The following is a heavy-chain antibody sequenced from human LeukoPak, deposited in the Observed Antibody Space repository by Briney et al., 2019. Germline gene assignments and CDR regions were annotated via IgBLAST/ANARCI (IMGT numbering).Heavy chain of an antibody. CDR1: GYTFTGYY. J-gene: IGHJ4*02. CDR3: ASLYYYDSSGYYYRESSNIDFDY. Sequence: ASVKVSCKASGYTFTGYYMHWVRQAPGQGLEWMGWINPNSGGTNYAQKFQGRVTMTRDTSISTAYMELSRLRPDDTAVYYCASLYYYDSSGYYYRESSNIDFDYWGQGTLVTVSS. V-gene: IGHV1-2*02. CDR2: INPNSGGT. D-gene: IGHD3-22*01.